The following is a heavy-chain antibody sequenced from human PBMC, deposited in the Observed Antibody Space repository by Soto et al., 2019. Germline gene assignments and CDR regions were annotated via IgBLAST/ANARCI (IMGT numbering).Heavy chain of an antibody. CDR1: GFTFRNYA. Sequence: PGGSLRLSCVVSGFTFRNYAMTWVRLAPGRGLECVSTITGSGGTTKYADSVKGRFTISRDNSKNTLYLQMNSLRAEDTAVYYCAREKGDLLWFGESPRHWFDPWGQGTLVTVSS. CDR2: ITGSGGTT. CDR3: AREKGDLLWFGESPRHWFDP. V-gene: IGHV3-23*01. D-gene: IGHD3-10*01. J-gene: IGHJ5*02.